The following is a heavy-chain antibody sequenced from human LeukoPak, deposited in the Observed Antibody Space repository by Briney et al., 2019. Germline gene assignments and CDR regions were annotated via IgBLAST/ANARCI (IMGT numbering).Heavy chain of an antibody. CDR1: GFTFSSYA. V-gene: IGHV3-23*01. Sequence: PGGSLRLSCAASGFTFSSYAMRWVRPAPGKGLEWVSDISGSGGSTYYADSVKGRFTVSRDNSKNTQYLQMNSLRAEDTAVYYCAKDRVTAMVSDYWGQGTLVTVSS. CDR2: ISGSGGST. J-gene: IGHJ4*02. D-gene: IGHD5-18*01. CDR3: AKDRVTAMVSDY.